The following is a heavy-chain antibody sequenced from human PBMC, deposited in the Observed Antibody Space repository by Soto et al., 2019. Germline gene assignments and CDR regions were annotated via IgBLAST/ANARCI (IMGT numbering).Heavy chain of an antibody. CDR1: GYTFTRYG. Sequence: QVQLVQSGAEVKKPGASVKVSCKASGYTFTRYGISWVRQAPGQGLEWVGGISAYNGNTNYAQKLQGRVTMTADTSTSTGYMELRSLRSDVTAVYYCARSSSWPYYGMDVWGQGTPVTVSS. J-gene: IGHJ6*02. V-gene: IGHV1-18*01. D-gene: IGHD6-13*01. CDR2: ISAYNGNT. CDR3: ARSSSWPYYGMDV.